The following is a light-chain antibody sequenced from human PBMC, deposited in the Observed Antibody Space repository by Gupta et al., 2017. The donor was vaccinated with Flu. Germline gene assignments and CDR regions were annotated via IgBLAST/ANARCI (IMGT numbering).Light chain of an antibody. J-gene: IGKJ1*01. Sequence: DIQMTQSPSTLSASVRDRVTITCRTSQNISIWLAWYQQKPGKAPRLLIYKASTLQSGVPSRFGGSGSGAEFTLTISNVQPDDFASYYCQQYTNNFRTFGPGTKVDVK. V-gene: IGKV1-5*03. CDR1: QNISIW. CDR3: QQYTNNFRT. CDR2: KAS.